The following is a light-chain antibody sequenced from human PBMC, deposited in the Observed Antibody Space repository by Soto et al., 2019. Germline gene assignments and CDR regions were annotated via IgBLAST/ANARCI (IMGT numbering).Light chain of an antibody. CDR3: QQYGHSPRT. Sequence: EIVLTQSPGTLSLSPGERATLSCRASQTVSSTYLAWYQQKPGQSPRLLIYAASSRATGIPDMFSGSGSGTDFTLTISRLEPEDFAVYYCQQYGHSPRTFGQGTEVEFK. V-gene: IGKV3-20*01. CDR1: QTVSSTY. CDR2: AAS. J-gene: IGKJ1*01.